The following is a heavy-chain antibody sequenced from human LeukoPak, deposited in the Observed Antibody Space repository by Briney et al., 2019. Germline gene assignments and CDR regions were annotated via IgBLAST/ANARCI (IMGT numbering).Heavy chain of an antibody. D-gene: IGHD6-19*01. V-gene: IGHV4-4*07. CDR3: ASSIAVAGTISLFDY. CDR1: GGSISSYY. CDR2: IYTSGST. Sequence: PSETLSLTCTVSGGSISSYYWSWIRQPAGKGLEWIGRIYTSGSTNYNPSLKSRVTMSVDTSKNQFSLKLSSVTAADTAVYYCASSIAVAGTISLFDYWGQGTLVTVSS. J-gene: IGHJ4*02.